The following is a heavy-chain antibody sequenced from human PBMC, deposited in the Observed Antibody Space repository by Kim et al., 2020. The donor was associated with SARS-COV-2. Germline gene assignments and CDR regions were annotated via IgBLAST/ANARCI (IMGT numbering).Heavy chain of an antibody. V-gene: IGHV4-59*01. CDR3: STLRFGDFYFDY. J-gene: IGHJ4*01. D-gene: IGHD3-10*01. CDR1: GASSSTYY. CDR2: ISYSGST. Sequence: SETLSLTCNVSGASSSTYYWSWIRQPPGKGLEWIGYISYSGSTNYNPSFKSRLTISIETSKSHFSLHLNSGTAADTAVFYYSTLRFGDFYFDYSGHGSLV.